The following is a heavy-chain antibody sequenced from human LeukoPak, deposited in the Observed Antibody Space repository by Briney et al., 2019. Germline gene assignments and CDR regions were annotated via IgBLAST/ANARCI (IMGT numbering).Heavy chain of an antibody. CDR1: GFTFSSYA. D-gene: IGHD2-2*02. J-gene: IGHJ4*02. CDR2: ISGSGGST. V-gene: IGHV3-23*01. Sequence: QPGGSLRLSCAASGFTFSSYAMSWVRQAPGKGLEWVSAISGSGGSTYYADSVKGRFTISRDNSKNTLYLQMNSLRAEDTAVYYCAKEPVVPAAIPCYFDYWGQGTLVTVSS. CDR3: AKEPVVPAAIPCYFDY.